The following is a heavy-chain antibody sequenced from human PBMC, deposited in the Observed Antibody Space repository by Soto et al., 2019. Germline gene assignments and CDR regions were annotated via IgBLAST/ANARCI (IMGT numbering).Heavy chain of an antibody. J-gene: IGHJ6*02. V-gene: IGHV1-69*12. CDR2: IIPIFGTA. CDR3: RIAVAGTGYGMDV. CDR1: GGTFSSYA. Sequence: QVQLVQSGAEVKKPGSSVKVSCKGSGGTFSSYAISWVRQAPGQGLEWMGGIIPIFGTANYAEKFQGRVTITAGESTSTAYMELSSLRSEDTAVYYCRIAVAGTGYGMDVWGQGTTVTVSS. D-gene: IGHD6-19*01.